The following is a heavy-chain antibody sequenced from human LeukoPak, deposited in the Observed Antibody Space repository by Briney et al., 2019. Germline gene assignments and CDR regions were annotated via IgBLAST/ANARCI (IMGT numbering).Heavy chain of an antibody. CDR2: ISSSSSYI. V-gene: IGHV3-21*04. CDR3: ARAIRGSKIASRYYYYYMDV. CDR1: GFTFSSYS. Sequence: GGSLRLSCAASGFTFSSYSMNWVRQAPGKRLEWVSSISSSSSYIYYADSVKGRFTISRDNAKNSLYLQMNSLRAEDTAVYYCARAIRGSKIASRYYYYYMDVWGKGTTVTVSS. J-gene: IGHJ6*03. D-gene: IGHD3-10*01.